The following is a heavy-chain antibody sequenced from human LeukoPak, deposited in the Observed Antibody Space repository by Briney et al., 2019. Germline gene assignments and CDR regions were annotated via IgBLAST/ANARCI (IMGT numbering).Heavy chain of an antibody. CDR3: AKTYYYDSSGYYNY. V-gene: IGHV3-23*01. CDR1: GFTFSSYA. CDR2: ISGSGGST. Sequence: GGSLRLSCAASGFTFSSYAMSWVRQAPGKGLEWVSAISGSGGSTYYADSVKGRFTISRDNSKNTLYLQMNSLRAEDTAVYYCAKTYYYDSSGYYNYWGQGTLVTVSS. J-gene: IGHJ4*02. D-gene: IGHD3-22*01.